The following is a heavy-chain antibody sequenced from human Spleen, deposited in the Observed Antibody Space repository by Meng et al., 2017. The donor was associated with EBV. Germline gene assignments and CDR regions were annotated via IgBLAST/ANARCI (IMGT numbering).Heavy chain of an antibody. D-gene: IGHD1-14*01. Sequence: EVQLVESGGGLVQPGGSLRLSCAASECPFSRYWMHWVRQTPGQGLMWVSRINEDGGITNYADSVKGRFTISRDNAKNTLYLQMNNLRAEDTATYFCSRDLAGADDYWGQGTLVTVAS. CDR3: SRDLAGADDY. V-gene: IGHV3-74*01. CDR1: ECPFSRYW. CDR2: INEDGGIT. J-gene: IGHJ4*02.